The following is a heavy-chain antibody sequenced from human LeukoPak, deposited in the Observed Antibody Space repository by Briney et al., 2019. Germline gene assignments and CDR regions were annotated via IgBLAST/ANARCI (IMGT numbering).Heavy chain of an antibody. CDR3: VRDSAYSPDY. Sequence: ASVKVSCKTSGYIFNTYGISWVRQAPGQGLEWMAWIRGNNDNTKYAQKFQGRVTLTTDTSTSTAYMELRGLTSDDMAVYYCVRDSAYSPDYWGQGSLVTVSS. CDR2: IRGNNDNT. CDR1: GYIFNTYG. V-gene: IGHV1-18*03. D-gene: IGHD5-12*01. J-gene: IGHJ4*02.